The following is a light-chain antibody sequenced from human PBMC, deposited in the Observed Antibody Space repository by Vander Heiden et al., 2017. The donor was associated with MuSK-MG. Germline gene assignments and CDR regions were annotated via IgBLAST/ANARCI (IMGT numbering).Light chain of an antibody. CDR3: QQYSSIPL. V-gene: IGKV4-1*01. J-gene: IGKJ3*01. Sequence: DIVMTQSPDSLAVSLGERATINCKSSQSVLYSSNNKNYLAWYQQQPGQPPKLLIYWASTRESGVAGRFSGSGSGKDFTLTISSLQAEDVAVYYCQQYSSIPLFGPGTKVHIK. CDR1: QSVLYSSNNKNY. CDR2: WAS.